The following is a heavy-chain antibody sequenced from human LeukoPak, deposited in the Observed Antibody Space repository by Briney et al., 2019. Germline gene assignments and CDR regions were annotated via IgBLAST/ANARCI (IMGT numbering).Heavy chain of an antibody. Sequence: GESLRLSCAASGFTFRSYSRNWVRQAPGKGLEWVSSIGPSSSSIYYADSVKGRFTISRDNAKNSLYVHVNRLRGEDTAVYYCAREAGEAFDIWGQGTMVTVSS. J-gene: IGHJ3*02. CDR1: GFTFRSYS. CDR3: AREAGEAFDI. V-gene: IGHV3-21*01. CDR2: IGPSSSSI. D-gene: IGHD7-27*01.